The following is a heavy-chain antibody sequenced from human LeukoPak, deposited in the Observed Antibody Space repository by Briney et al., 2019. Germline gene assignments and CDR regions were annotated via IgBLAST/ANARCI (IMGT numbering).Heavy chain of an antibody. CDR3: ARDLHYYDSSGYYYGY. CDR1: GYTFTSYG. V-gene: IGHV1-18*01. D-gene: IGHD3-22*01. CDR2: ISAYNGNT. Sequence: GASVKASCKASGYTFTSYGISWVRQAPGQGLEWMGWISAYNGNTNYAQKLQGRVTMTTDTSTSTAYMELRSLRSDDTAVYYCARDLHYYDSSGYYYGYWGQGTLVTVSS. J-gene: IGHJ4*02.